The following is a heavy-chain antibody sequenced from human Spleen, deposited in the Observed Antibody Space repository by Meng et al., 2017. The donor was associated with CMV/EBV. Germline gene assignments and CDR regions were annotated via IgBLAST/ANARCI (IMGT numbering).Heavy chain of an antibody. D-gene: IGHD1-1*01. Sequence: GGSLRLSCAASGFTFNTYWMTWVRQAPGKGLEWVLYISSSGSRTYSADSVKGRFTISRDNAEKSLYLQMNGLRAEDTAVYYCARGRGDNWYYYGMDVWGRGTTVTVSS. CDR1: GFTFNTYW. CDR2: ISSSGSRT. J-gene: IGHJ6*02. V-gene: IGHV3-48*04. CDR3: ARGRGDNWYYYGMDV.